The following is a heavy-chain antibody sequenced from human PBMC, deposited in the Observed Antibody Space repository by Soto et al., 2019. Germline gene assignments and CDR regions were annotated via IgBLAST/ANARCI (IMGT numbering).Heavy chain of an antibody. CDR2: IYYSGST. D-gene: IGHD6-13*01. CDR1: GGSISSGGYY. Sequence: SETLSLTCTVSGGSISSGGYYWSWIRQHPGKGLEWIGYIYYSGSTYYNPSLKSRVTISVDTSKNQFSLKLSSVTAEDTAVYYCARKWYSSSWSTENYFDYWGHGTLVTVSS. V-gene: IGHV4-31*03. CDR3: ARKWYSSSWSTENYFDY. J-gene: IGHJ4*01.